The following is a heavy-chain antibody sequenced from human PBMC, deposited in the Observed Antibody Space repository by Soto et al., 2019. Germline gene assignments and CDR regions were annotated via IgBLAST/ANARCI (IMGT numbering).Heavy chain of an antibody. CDR2: ISAYNGIT. CDR1: GYTFTSYG. CDR3: ARAEAIWPHHYRMDV. Sequence: ASVKVSCKASGYTFTSYGMSWVRQAPGQGLEWMGWISAYNGITEFAQKVQGRVTMTTDTSTSIAYMELRSLTSDDTAVYFCARAEAIWPHHYRMDVWGEGTTVTVSS. V-gene: IGHV1-18*01. D-gene: IGHD3-9*01. J-gene: IGHJ6*04.